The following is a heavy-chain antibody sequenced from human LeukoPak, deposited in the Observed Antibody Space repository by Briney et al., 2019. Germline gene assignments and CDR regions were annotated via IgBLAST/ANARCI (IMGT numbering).Heavy chain of an antibody. CDR1: GFTFSSYA. D-gene: IGHD3-22*01. CDR3: ARARDDYDSSGFSALDY. V-gene: IGHV3-33*08. Sequence: PGRSLRLSCAASGFTFSSYAMHWVRQAPGKGLDWVAVIWYDGSNIYHGDSVKGRFTVSRDNSKNTLYLQMNSLRAEDTAVYYCARARDDYDSSGFSALDYWGRGTPVTVSS. J-gene: IGHJ4*02. CDR2: IWYDGSNI.